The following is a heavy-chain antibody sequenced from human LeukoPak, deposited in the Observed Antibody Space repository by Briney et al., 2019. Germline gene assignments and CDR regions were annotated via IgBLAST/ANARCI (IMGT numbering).Heavy chain of an antibody. CDR3: ARSPKQYYDYVWGSYPTNFDY. D-gene: IGHD3-16*02. Sequence: RGSLRLSCAASGFTFSSYSMNWVRQAPGKGLEWVSSISSSSSYIYYADSVKGRFTISRDNAKNSLYLQMNSLRAEDTAVYYCARSPKQYYDYVWGSYPTNFDYWGQGTLVTVSS. CDR2: ISSSSSYI. J-gene: IGHJ4*02. CDR1: GFTFSSYS. V-gene: IGHV3-21*01.